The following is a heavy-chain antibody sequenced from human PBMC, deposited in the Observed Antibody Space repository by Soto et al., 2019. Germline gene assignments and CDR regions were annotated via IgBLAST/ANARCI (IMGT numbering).Heavy chain of an antibody. V-gene: IGHV4-34*01. Sequence: SETLSLTCAVYGGSFSGYYWSWIRQPPGKGLEWIGEINHSGSTNYNPSLKSRVTISVDTSKNQFSLKLSSVTAADTAVYYCASLTPTTKYYYYYGMDVWGQGTTVTVSS. CDR1: GGSFSGYY. CDR3: ASLTPTTKYYYYYGMDV. CDR2: INHSGST. D-gene: IGHD4-17*01. J-gene: IGHJ6*02.